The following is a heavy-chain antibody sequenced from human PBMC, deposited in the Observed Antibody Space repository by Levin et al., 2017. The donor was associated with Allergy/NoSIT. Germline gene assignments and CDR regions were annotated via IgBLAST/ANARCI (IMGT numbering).Heavy chain of an antibody. J-gene: IGHJ4*02. CDR1: GGSISSSNW. CDR2: IYHSGST. CDR3: ARGYVGATKHFDY. V-gene: IGHV4-4*02. Sequence: GSLRLSCAVSGGSISSSNWWSWVRQPPGKGLEWIGEIYHSGSTNYNPSLKSRVTISVDKSKNQFSLKLSSVTAADTAVYYCARGYVGATKHFDYWGQGTLVTVSS. D-gene: IGHD1-26*01.